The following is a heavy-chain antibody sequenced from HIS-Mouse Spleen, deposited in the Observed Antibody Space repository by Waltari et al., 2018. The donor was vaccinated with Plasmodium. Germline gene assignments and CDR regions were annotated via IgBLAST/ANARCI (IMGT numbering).Heavy chain of an antibody. Sequence: QVQLVQSGAEVKKPGASVKVSCKASGYTFTGYYIPCVRQAPGHGLEWMGWINPNSGGTNYAQKFQGRVTMTRDTSISTAYMELSRLRSDDTAVYYCARVLGYKAAAGTFVEYFQHWGQGTLVTVSS. CDR1: GYTFTGYY. V-gene: IGHV1-2*02. CDR3: ARVLGYKAAAGTFVEYFQH. D-gene: IGHD6-13*01. J-gene: IGHJ1*01. CDR2: INPNSGGT.